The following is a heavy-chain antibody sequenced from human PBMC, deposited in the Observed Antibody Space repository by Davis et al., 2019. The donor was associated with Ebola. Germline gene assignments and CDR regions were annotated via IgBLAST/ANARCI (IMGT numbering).Heavy chain of an antibody. CDR1: GFTFSSYE. V-gene: IGHV3-53*05. D-gene: IGHD6-19*01. J-gene: IGHJ4*02. CDR2: IYDHST. Sequence: GVLKISCAASGFTFSSYEMNWVRQAPGKGLEWVSVIYDHSTAYADSVRGRFIISRDKSNNTLYLEMNSLRVDDTAVYYCATTQWLREFDNWGQGTLVTVSS. CDR3: ATTQWLREFDN.